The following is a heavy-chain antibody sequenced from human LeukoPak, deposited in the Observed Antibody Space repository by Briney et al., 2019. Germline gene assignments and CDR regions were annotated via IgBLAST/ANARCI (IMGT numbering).Heavy chain of an antibody. V-gene: IGHV1-46*01. CDR1: GYTFTSYY. CDR3: ARSVYSSSSVDWFDP. Sequence: ASVKVSCKASGYTFTSYYMHWVRQAPGQGLEWRGIINPSGGSTSYAQKFQGRVTMTRDTSTSTVYMELSSLRSEDAAVYYCARSVYSSSSVDWFDPWGQGTLVTVSS. D-gene: IGHD6-13*01. CDR2: INPSGGST. J-gene: IGHJ5*02.